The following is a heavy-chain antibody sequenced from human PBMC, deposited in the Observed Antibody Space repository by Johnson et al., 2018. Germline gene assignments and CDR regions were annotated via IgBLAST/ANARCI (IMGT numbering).Heavy chain of an antibody. J-gene: IGHJ2*01. CDR1: GFTFSSYA. CDR3: ARDDGDYSTWFCVP. V-gene: IGHV3-30-3*01. CDR2: ISYDGSNK. Sequence: QVQLVQSGGGLVKPGGSLRLSCAASGFTFSSYAMHWVRQAPGKGLEWVAVISYDGSNKYYADSVKGRFTISRDNSRNTLYLQMNSLRAEDTAVYYWARDDGDYSTWFCVPWGRGTLVTVSA. D-gene: IGHD4-11*01.